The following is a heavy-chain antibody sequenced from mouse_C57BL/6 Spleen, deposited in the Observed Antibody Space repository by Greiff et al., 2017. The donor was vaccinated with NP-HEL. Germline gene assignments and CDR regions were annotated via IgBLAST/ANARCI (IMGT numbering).Heavy chain of an antibody. J-gene: IGHJ1*03. CDR1: GYTFTSYW. CDR2: IYPGSGST. CDR3: ARRANYYGSSYGYFDV. D-gene: IGHD1-1*01. V-gene: IGHV1-55*01. Sequence: QVQLQQSGAELVKPGASVKMSCKASGYTFTSYWITWVKQRPGQGLEWIGDIYPGSGSTNYNEKFKSKATLTVDTSSSTAYMQLSSLTSEDSAVYYCARRANYYGSSYGYFDVWGTGTTVTVSS.